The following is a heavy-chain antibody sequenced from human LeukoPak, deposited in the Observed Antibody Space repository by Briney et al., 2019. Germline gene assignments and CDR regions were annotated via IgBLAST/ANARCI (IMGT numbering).Heavy chain of an antibody. Sequence: GVSLRLSCAASGFTFSSYGMSWVRQAPGQGLEWVSAIFGSGGSTYYADYGKGRFTISRDNSKSTLSIQMNSLRAEDTAVYYCARAKPKNMVRGLIMRRESRYYFDHWGQGTLVTVSS. J-gene: IGHJ4*02. CDR2: IFGSGGST. V-gene: IGHV3-23*01. CDR3: ARAKPKNMVRGLIMRRESRYYFDH. CDR1: GFTFSSYG. D-gene: IGHD3-10*01.